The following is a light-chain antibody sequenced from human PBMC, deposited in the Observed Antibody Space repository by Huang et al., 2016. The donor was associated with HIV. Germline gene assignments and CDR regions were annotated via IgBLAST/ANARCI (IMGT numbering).Light chain of an antibody. CDR1: QIVSSH. J-gene: IGKJ3*01. CDR2: AAS. Sequence: ETVMTQSPVTLSVSPGDSSSLACRSSQIVSSHLAWYRQKPGQAPRLLIYAASTRATGVPARFSGSGAGTEFTLTISTLQSEDSAVYYCQQYNDFRSTFGRGTRVEIK. V-gene: IGKV3-15*01. CDR3: QQYNDFRST.